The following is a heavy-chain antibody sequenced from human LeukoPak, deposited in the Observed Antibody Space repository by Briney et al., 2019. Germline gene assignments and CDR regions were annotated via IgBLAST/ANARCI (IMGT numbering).Heavy chain of an antibody. CDR1: DYTFNNYG. CDR3: ARDPYGSGRHWFDP. Sequence: ASVKVSCKASDYTFNNYGITWVRQAPGQGLQWMGWISDYNGNMKYAQNFQGRVTMTTDTSTRTAYMELRSLRSDDTAVYYCARDPYGSGRHWFDPWGQGTLVTVSS. CDR2: ISDYNGNM. J-gene: IGHJ5*02. V-gene: IGHV1-18*01. D-gene: IGHD3-10*01.